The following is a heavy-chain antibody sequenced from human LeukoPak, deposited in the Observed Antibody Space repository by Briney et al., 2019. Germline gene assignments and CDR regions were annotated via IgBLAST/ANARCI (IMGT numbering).Heavy chain of an antibody. CDR3: ARLAPAGIAAAGSYFDY. CDR1: GFPFSSYA. V-gene: IGHV3-64*01. Sequence: PGGSLRLSCAASGFPFSSYAMHWVRQAPGKGLEYVSAISSNGGSTYYANSVKGRFTISRDNSKNTLYLQMGSLRAEDMAVYYCARLAPAGIAAAGSYFDYWGQGTLVTVSS. D-gene: IGHD6-13*01. CDR2: ISSNGGST. J-gene: IGHJ4*02.